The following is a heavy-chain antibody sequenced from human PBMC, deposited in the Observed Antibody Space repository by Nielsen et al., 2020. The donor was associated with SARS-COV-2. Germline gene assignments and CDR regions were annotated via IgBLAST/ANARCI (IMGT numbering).Heavy chain of an antibody. D-gene: IGHD3-10*01. CDR1: GYTFTSYY. J-gene: IGHJ4*02. V-gene: IGHV1-18*04. CDR3: ARSFRGSKAFGHFDY. CDR2: ISAYNGNT. Sequence: ASVKVSCKASGYTFTSYYIHWVRQAPGQGLEWMGWISAYNGNTNYAQKLQGRVTMTTDTSTSTAYMELRSLRSDDTAVYYCARSFRGSKAFGHFDYWGQGTLVTVSS.